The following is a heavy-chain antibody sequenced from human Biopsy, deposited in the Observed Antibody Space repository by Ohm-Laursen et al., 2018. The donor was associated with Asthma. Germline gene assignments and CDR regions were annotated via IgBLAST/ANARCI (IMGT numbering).Heavy chain of an antibody. CDR3: ARGYSGSDRIVYYYSGLEV. CDR1: GYTFTNYG. CDR2: LIPVLGTP. J-gene: IGHJ6*02. Sequence: VKISCKASGYTFTNYGISWVRQAPGQGLEWMGGLIPVLGTPDHAQMFEGRVTITADESTSTAYMELSSLSSEDTAVYYCARGYSGSDRIVYYYSGLEVWGQGTTVTVSS. V-gene: IGHV1-69*13. D-gene: IGHD5-12*01.